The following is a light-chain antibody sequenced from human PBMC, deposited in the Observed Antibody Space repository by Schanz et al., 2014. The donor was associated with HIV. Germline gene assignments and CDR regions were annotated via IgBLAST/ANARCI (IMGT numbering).Light chain of an antibody. V-gene: IGLV2-8*01. CDR2: EVN. Sequence: QSALTQPPSASGSPGQSVTISCTGTSSDVGGYNYVSWYQQHPGKAPKLMIYEVNERPSGVPDRFSGSKSGNTASLTISGLQAEDEADYYCCSYTTTSTYVFGAGTKLTVL. CDR3: CSYTTTSTYV. J-gene: IGLJ1*01. CDR1: SSDVGGYNY.